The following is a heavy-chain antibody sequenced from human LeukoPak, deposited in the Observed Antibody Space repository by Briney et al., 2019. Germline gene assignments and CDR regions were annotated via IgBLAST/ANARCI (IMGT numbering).Heavy chain of an antibody. CDR1: GGSISSYY. J-gene: IGHJ4*02. V-gene: IGHV4-59*07. D-gene: IGHD3-22*01. CDR2: IYYSGST. Sequence: PSDTLSLTCTVSGGSISSYYWSWIRQPPGKGLEWIGCIYYSGSTNYNPSLKSRVTISVDPSKNQFSLNLRSVTAADTAVYYCARAYYDYYFDYWGPGTLVTVSS. CDR3: ARAYYDYYFDY.